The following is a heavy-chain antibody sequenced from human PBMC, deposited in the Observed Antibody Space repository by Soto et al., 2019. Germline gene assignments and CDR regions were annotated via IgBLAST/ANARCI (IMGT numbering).Heavy chain of an antibody. Sequence: QVQLVQSGAEVKKPGASVKVSCKASGYTFTSYYMHWVRQAPGQGLEWMGIINPSGGSTSYAQKFQGRVTMTRDTSTSTFYMELSSLRSEDTAVYYCARDLGGSGSYAISEYYYYGMDVWGQGTTVTVSS. CDR2: INPSGGST. CDR1: GYTFTSYY. V-gene: IGHV1-46*03. CDR3: ARDLGGSGSYAISEYYYYGMDV. J-gene: IGHJ6*02. D-gene: IGHD3-10*01.